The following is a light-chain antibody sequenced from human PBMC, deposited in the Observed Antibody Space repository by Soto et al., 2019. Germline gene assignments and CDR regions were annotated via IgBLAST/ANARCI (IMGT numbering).Light chain of an antibody. CDR2: AAS. CDR3: QQLNSYLP. CDR1: QGISSY. Sequence: DIQLTHSPSFLSASVGDGVTITCRASQGISSYLAWYQQKPGKAPKLLIYAASTLQSGVPSRFSGSGSGTEFTLTISSLQPEDFATYYCQQLNSYLPFGGGTKVDIK. V-gene: IGKV1-9*01. J-gene: IGKJ4*01.